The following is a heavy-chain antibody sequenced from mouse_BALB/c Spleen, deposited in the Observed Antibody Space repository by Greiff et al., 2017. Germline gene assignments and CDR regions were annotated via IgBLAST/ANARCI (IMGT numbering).Heavy chain of an antibody. CDR1: GFTFSDYY. J-gene: IGHJ3*01. Sequence: EVLLVESGGGLVKPGGSLKLSCAASGFTFSDYYMYWVRQTPEKRLEWVATISDGGSYTYYPDSVKGRVTISRDNAKNNLYLQMSSLTSEDSAMYYCARGGYGSSYSYWGQGTLVTVSA. D-gene: IGHD1-1*01. CDR3: ARGGYGSSYSY. V-gene: IGHV5-4*02. CDR2: ISDGGSYT.